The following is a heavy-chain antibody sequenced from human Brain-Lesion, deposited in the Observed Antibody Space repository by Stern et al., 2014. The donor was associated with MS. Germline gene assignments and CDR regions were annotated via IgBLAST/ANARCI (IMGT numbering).Heavy chain of an antibody. Sequence: QVQLQESGSGLVKPSETLSLTCTVSGGSISRSTYYWGWIRQPPGEGLEWIGSMYYSGSTFYNPSVQSRVTISVDPSQNQLPLKLSSVTAADTAVYYCARLTGVVDYWGQGTLVTVSS. J-gene: IGHJ4*02. CDR2: MYYSGST. CDR1: GGSISRSTYY. D-gene: IGHD7-27*01. CDR3: ARLTGVVDY. V-gene: IGHV4-39*01.